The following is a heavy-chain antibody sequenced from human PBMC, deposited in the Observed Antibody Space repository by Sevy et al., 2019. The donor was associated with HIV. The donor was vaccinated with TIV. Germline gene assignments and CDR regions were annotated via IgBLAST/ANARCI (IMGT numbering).Heavy chain of an antibody. Sequence: GGSLRLSCAASGFTFSSYSMNWVRQAPGKGLEWVSSISSSSSYIYYADSVKGRFTISRDNAKNSLYPQMNSLRAEDTAVYYCAKQDVDDAFDIWGQGTMVTVSS. CDR2: ISSSSSYI. CDR1: GFTFSSYS. V-gene: IGHV3-21*01. J-gene: IGHJ3*02. CDR3: AKQDVDDAFDI.